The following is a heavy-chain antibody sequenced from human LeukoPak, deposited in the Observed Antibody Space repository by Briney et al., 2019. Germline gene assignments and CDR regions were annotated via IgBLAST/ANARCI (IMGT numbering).Heavy chain of an antibody. CDR1: GGSISSSSYY. V-gene: IGHV4-39*07. Sequence: SETLSLTCTVSGGSISSSSYYWGWIRQPPGKGLERIGSIYYSGSTYYNPSLKSRVTISVDTSKNQFSLKLSSVTAADTAVYYCARDRGVAPTTYDYWGQGTLVTVSS. CDR3: ARDRGVAPTTYDY. CDR2: IYYSGST. J-gene: IGHJ4*02. D-gene: IGHD3-10*01.